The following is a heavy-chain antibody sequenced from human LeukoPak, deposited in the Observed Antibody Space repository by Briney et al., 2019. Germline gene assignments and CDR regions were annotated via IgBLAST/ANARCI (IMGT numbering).Heavy chain of an antibody. Sequence: GGSLRLSCAASGFTFSDYYMSWIRQAPGKGLEGVSYISSSGSTIYYADSVKGRFTISRDNAKNSLYLQMNSLRAEDTAVYYCARVVPAAPKEYYFDYWGQGTLVTVSS. D-gene: IGHD2-2*01. V-gene: IGHV3-11*01. CDR1: GFTFSDYY. CDR3: ARVVPAAPKEYYFDY. J-gene: IGHJ4*02. CDR2: ISSSGSTI.